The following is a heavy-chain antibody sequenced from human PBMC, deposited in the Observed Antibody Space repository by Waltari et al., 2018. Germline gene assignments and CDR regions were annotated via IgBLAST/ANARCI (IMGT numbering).Heavy chain of an antibody. J-gene: IGHJ4*02. CDR1: GGSISSGGYS. Sequence: QLQLQESGSGLVKPSQTLSLTCAVSGGSISSGGYSWSWIRQPPGKGLEWIGYIYHSGSTYYNPPLKSRVTISVDRSKNQFSLKLSSVTAADTAVYYCASHIVVVPAAPYFDYWGQGTLVTVSS. CDR3: ASHIVVVPAAPYFDY. D-gene: IGHD2-2*01. V-gene: IGHV4-30-2*01. CDR2: IYHSGST.